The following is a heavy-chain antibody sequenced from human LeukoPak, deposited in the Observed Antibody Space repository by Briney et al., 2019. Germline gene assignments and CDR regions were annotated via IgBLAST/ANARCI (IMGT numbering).Heavy chain of an antibody. D-gene: IGHD3-10*01. CDR1: GYIFTGYY. CDR2: INPKSGDT. Sequence: ASVKVSCKASGYIFTGYYMHWVRQAPGQGLEWMGWINPKSGDTNYAQKFQGRVTMTRDTSISTAYMELSRLRSDDTAVYYCARDLYYYGSGIFDYWGQGTLVTVSS. CDR3: ARDLYYYGSGIFDY. V-gene: IGHV1-2*02. J-gene: IGHJ4*02.